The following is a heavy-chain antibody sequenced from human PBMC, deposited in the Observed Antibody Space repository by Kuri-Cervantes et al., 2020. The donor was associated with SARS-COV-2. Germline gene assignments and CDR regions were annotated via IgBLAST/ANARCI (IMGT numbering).Heavy chain of an antibody. V-gene: IGHV3-7*03. CDR1: GFTFSSYW. D-gene: IGHD1-26*01. Sequence: GGSLRLSCAASGFTFSSYWMSWVRQAPGKGLEWVANIKQDGSEKYYVDSVKGRFTISRDNAKNSLYLQMNSLRAEDTALYYCAKDLSGSYYFDYWGQGTLVTVSS. CDR2: IKQDGSEK. J-gene: IGHJ4*02. CDR3: AKDLSGSYYFDY.